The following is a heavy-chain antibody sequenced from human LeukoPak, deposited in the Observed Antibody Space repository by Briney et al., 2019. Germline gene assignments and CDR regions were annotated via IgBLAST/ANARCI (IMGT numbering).Heavy chain of an antibody. CDR3: ASYYGDWGTLDAFDI. CDR2: IYYSGST. D-gene: IGHD3-22*01. CDR1: GGSISSSSYY. Sequence: SETLSLTCTASGGSISSSSYYWGWIRQPPGKGLEWIGSIYYSGSTYYNPSLKSRVTISVDTSKNQFSLKLSSVTAADTAVYYCASYYGDWGTLDAFDIWGQGTMVTVSS. V-gene: IGHV4-39*07. J-gene: IGHJ3*02.